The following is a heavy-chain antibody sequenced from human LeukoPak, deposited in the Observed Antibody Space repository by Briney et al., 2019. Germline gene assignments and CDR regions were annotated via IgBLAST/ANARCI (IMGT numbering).Heavy chain of an antibody. Sequence: SETLSLTCTVSGGSISSYYWSWIRQPPGKGLEWIGYIYYSGSTNYNPSLKSRVTISVDTSKNQFSLKLSSVTAADTAVYYCARHSVGGSGWANFDYWGQGTLVTVSS. CDR2: IYYSGST. J-gene: IGHJ4*02. CDR1: GGSISSYY. V-gene: IGHV4-59*08. CDR3: ARHSVGGSGWANFDY. D-gene: IGHD6-19*01.